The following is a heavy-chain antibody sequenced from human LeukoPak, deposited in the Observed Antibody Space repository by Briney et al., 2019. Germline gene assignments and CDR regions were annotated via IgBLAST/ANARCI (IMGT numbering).Heavy chain of an antibody. V-gene: IGHV1-8*01. Sequence: VASVKVSCKASGYTFTSYDINWVRQATGQGLEWMGWMNPNSGNTGYAQKFQGRVTMTRNTSISTAYMELSSLRSEDTAVYYCARGLTPKRKYYYMDVWGKGTTVTVSS. CDR1: GYTFTSYD. D-gene: IGHD3-9*01. J-gene: IGHJ6*03. CDR2: MNPNSGNT. CDR3: ARGLTPKRKYYYMDV.